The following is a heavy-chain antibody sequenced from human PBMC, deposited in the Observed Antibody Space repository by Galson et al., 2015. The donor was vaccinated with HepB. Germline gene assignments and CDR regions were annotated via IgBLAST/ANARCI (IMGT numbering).Heavy chain of an antibody. CDR3: ARDEKAPYYYDSSGYYYYYYYMDV. V-gene: IGHV1-2*06. D-gene: IGHD3-22*01. CDR1: GYTFTGYY. J-gene: IGHJ6*03. CDR2: INPNSGGT. Sequence: SVKVSCKASGYTFTGYYMHWVRQAPGQGLEWMGRINPNSGGTNYAQKFQGRVTTTRDTSISTAYMELSRLRSDDTAVYYCARDEKAPYYYDSSGYYYYYYYMDVWGKGTTVTVSS.